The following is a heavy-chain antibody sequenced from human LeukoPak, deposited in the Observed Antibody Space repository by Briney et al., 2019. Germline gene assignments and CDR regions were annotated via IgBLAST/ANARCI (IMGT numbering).Heavy chain of an antibody. Sequence: GGSLSLFCVVSGFMYSTHGMKCARQAPGKGLEWVPGIGGSGFGLSRRYADSVKGQFTIPRDKSKNMVYLQMDSLRAEDTALYYCARDSGWLRYHDWGQGALVTVSS. V-gene: IGHV3-23*01. D-gene: IGHD5-12*01. CDR2: IGGSGFGLSR. J-gene: IGHJ4*02. CDR3: ARDSGWLRYHD. CDR1: GFMYSTHG.